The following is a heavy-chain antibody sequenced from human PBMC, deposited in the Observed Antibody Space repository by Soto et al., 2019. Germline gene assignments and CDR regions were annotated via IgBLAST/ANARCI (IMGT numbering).Heavy chain of an antibody. CDR1: GFTFGDYA. Sequence: PGGSLRLSCTASGFTFGDYAMSWFRQAPGKGLEWVGFIRSKAYGGTTEYAASVKGRFTISRDDSKSIAYLQMNSLKTEDTAVYYCDSSSGYSDCYYYGMDVWGQGTTVTVSS. CDR2: IRSKAYGGTT. J-gene: IGHJ6*02. V-gene: IGHV3-49*03. CDR3: DSSSGYSDCYYYGMDV. D-gene: IGHD3-22*01.